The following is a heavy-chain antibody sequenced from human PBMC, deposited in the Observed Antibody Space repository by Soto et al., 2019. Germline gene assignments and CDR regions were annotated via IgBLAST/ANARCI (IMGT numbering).Heavy chain of an antibody. J-gene: IGHJ5*02. CDR2: ISGSGFKK. CDR1: GFPFSNHA. V-gene: IGHV3-23*01. Sequence: LRLSCAASGFPFSNHAMSWVRQAPGKGLEWISSISGSGFKKYYADSVKGRFTISRDNSKSTVYLELNNLSAEDTAVYHCAKNQGVELVPLATVDWFDPWGQGSVVTVSS. CDR3: AKNQGVELVPLATVDWFDP. D-gene: IGHD1-26*01.